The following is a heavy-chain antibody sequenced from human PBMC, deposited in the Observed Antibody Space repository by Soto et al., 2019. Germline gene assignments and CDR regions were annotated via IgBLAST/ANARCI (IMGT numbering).Heavy chain of an antibody. CDR1: GCTFSSYA. CDR3: ARDLQYGCNPNLRY. V-gene: IGHV1-69*13. J-gene: IGHJ4*02. D-gene: IGHD4-17*01. CDR2: IIPIFVTA. Sequence: GASVKVCCKASGCTFSSYAISWVRQAPGQGLEWMGGIIPIFVTANYAQKFQGRVTITADESTSRSYMDLSSLRSEDTAVYYCARDLQYGCNPNLRYWGQGTLVTVSS.